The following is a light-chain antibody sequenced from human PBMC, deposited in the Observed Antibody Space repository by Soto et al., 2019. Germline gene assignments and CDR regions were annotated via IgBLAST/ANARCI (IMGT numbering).Light chain of an antibody. V-gene: IGKV3-15*01. CDR1: RSVSSN. Sequence: EIVMTQSPATLSVSPGERATLSCRASRSVSSNLAWYQQKPGQTPRLLIYGASTRATGIPARFSGSGSGTEFSLTISSLQSEDFAVYFCQQYNNWPALTFGGGTRWTSN. CDR2: GAS. CDR3: QQYNNWPALT. J-gene: IGKJ4*01.